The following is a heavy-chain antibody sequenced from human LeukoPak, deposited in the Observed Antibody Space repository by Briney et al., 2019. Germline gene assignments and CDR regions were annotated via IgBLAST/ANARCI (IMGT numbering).Heavy chain of an antibody. V-gene: IGHV4-38-2*02. J-gene: IGHJ6*03. CDR1: GYSISSGYH. D-gene: IGHD4-17*01. Sequence: SETLSLTCSISGYSISSGYHWAWIRQSPGEGLDWIGSFYQSGTYYNPSLKSRVTISADTSNNQFSLKLTSVTAADTAVYYCARDPHPGYGDYYYYFYMDVWGTGTTVTVSS. CDR3: ARDPHPGYGDYYYYFYMDV. CDR2: FYQSGT.